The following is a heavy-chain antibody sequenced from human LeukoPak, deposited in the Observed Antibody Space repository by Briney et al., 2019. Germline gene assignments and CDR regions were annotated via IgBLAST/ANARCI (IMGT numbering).Heavy chain of an antibody. CDR1: GYTFTGYY. D-gene: IGHD6-19*01. V-gene: IGHV1-69*05. Sequence: EASVKVSCKASGYTFTGYYMHWVRQAPGQGLEWMGRIIPIFGTANYAQKFQGRVTITTDESTSTAYMELSSLRSEDTAVYYCAVTPEGEQWLVRGFYFDYWGQGTLVTVSS. CDR2: IIPIFGTA. CDR3: AVTPEGEQWLVRGFYFDY. J-gene: IGHJ4*02.